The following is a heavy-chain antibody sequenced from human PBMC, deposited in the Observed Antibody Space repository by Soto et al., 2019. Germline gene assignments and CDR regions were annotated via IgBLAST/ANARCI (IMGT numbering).Heavy chain of an antibody. J-gene: IGHJ6*02. V-gene: IGHV1-18*01. CDR1: GYTFTSYG. D-gene: IGHD2-15*01. Sequence: VASVKVSCKASGYTFTSYGISWVRQAPGQGLEWMGWISAYNGNTNYAQKLQGRVTMTTDTSTSTAYMELRSLRSDDTAVYYCARDFFVGLSEPMDVWGQGTTVTVSS. CDR3: ARDFFVGLSEPMDV. CDR2: ISAYNGNT.